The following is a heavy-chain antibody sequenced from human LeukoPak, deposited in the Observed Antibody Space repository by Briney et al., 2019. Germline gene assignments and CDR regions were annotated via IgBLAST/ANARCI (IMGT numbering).Heavy chain of an antibody. CDR1: GGSISSYY. J-gene: IGHJ5*02. V-gene: IGHV4-59*01. D-gene: IGHD1-1*01. CDR3: AREGTSGTHLNWFDP. Sequence: SETLSLTCTVSGGSISSYYWSWLRQPPGKGLEWIGHIYGSGSTNYNPSLKSRVTLSVDTSKNQFSLKLSSVTAADTAVYYCAREGTSGTHLNWFDPWGQGTLVTVSS. CDR2: IYGSGST.